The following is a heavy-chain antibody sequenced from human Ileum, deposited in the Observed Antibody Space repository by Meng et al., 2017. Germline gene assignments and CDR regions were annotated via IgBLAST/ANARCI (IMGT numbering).Heavy chain of an antibody. CDR3: ARVVSSGTFGDWFDP. J-gene: IGHJ5*02. CDR2: MSPNSGNT. CDR1: GYTFTSYD. V-gene: IGHV1-8*01. D-gene: IGHD3-10*01. Sequence: QVQLVQSEAEVRKPGASVKVSCRASGYTFTSYDIHWVRQAPGQGLEWMGWMSPNSGNTGYSQNFQGRVTLTRSTLLRTVYMELSSLQSEDTAVYYCARVVSSGTFGDWFDPWGQGTLVTVSS.